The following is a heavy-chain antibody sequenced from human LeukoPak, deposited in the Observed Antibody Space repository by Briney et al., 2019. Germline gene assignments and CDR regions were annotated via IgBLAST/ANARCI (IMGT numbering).Heavy chain of an antibody. V-gene: IGHV4-59*01. CDR1: SGSIGSFY. CDR2: IYYTGAT. CDR3: ARAGYSYGTGYYFDY. J-gene: IGHJ4*02. D-gene: IGHD5-18*01. Sequence: SETLSLTCTVPSGSIGSFYWSWIRLPPGKGLEWIGYIYYTGATYYNPSLKSRVTISLDTSKNQFSLKLSSVTAADAAVYYCARAGYSYGTGYYFDYWGQGALVTVSS.